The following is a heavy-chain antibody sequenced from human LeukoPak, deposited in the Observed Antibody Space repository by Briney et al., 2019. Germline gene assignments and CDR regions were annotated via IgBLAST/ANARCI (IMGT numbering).Heavy chain of an antibody. CDR2: MNPNSGNT. D-gene: IGHD2-21*02. J-gene: IGHJ4*02. CDR1: GYTFTSYD. CDR3: ARVRPCGGDCYYTDY. Sequence: ASVKVSCKASGYTFTSYDINWVRQATGQGLEWMGWMNPNSGNTGYAQKFQGRVTMTRDNYITTAYMDLSSLRSEDTAVYFCARVRPCGGDCYYTDYWGQGTLVTVSS. V-gene: IGHV1-8*01.